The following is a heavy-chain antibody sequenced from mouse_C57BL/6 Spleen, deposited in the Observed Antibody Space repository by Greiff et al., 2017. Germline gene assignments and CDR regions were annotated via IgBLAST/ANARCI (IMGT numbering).Heavy chain of an antibody. CDR2: IDPSDSAT. Sequence: QVQLQQPGAELVRPGSSVKLSCKASGYTFTSYWMHWVKQRPIQGLEWIGNIDPSDSATHYNQKFKDKATLTVDKSSSTAYMQLSSLTSEDSAVSECERWDCGSSYWYFDVWGKGTSVTVSS. V-gene: IGHV1-52*01. J-gene: IGHJ1*03. CDR3: ERWDCGSSYWYFDV. D-gene: IGHD1-1*01. CDR1: GYTFTSYW.